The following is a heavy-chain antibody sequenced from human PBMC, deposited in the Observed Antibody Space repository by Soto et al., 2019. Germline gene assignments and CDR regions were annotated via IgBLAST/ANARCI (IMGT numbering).Heavy chain of an antibody. CDR1: GGTFTRYA. CDR2: IISIFCGV. CDR3: SEPPDWSYALDQLVINTNGFS. D-gene: IGHD2-21*01. J-gene: IGHJ5*02. V-gene: IGHV1-69*01. Sequence: QVQLVQSGAEVKKPGSSVKVSCKASGGTFTRYAFSWVRQAPGQGLEWTGGIISIFCGVHYAQKFQGRVTITADESTSTAYMELSSLRSEDTAVYFCSEPPDWSYALDQLVINTNGFSWGQGTLVTVSS.